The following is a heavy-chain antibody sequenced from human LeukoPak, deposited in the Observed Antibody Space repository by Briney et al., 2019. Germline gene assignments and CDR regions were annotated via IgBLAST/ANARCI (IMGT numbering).Heavy chain of an antibody. V-gene: IGHV3-23*01. CDR2: ISGSGGST. J-gene: IGHJ4*02. Sequence: PGGSLRLSCAASGFTFSSYEMNWVRQAPGKGLEWVSAISGSGGSTYYADSVKSRFTISRDNSKNTLYLQMNSLRAEDTAVYYCARFLDVRPFDYWGQGTLVTVSS. D-gene: IGHD3/OR15-3a*01. CDR3: ARFLDVRPFDY. CDR1: GFTFSSYE.